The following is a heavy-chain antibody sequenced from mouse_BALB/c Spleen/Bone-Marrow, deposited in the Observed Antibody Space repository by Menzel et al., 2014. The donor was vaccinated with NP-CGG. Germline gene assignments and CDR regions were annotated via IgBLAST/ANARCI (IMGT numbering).Heavy chain of an antibody. CDR3: ARNYGNYVGAMDY. V-gene: IGHV2-6*02. CDR1: GFSLTSYG. J-gene: IGHJ4*01. Sequence: VQLQQSGPGLAAPSQSLPITCTVSGFSLTSYGVHWVRQPSGKGLEWLVVIWSDGSTTYNSALKSRLSISKDNSKSQVFLKMNSLQTDDTAMYYCARNYGNYVGAMDYWGQGTSVTVSS. D-gene: IGHD2-1*01. CDR2: IWSDGST.